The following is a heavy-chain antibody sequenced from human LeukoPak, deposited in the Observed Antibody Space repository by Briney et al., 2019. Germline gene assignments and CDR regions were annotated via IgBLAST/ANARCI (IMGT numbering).Heavy chain of an antibody. CDR3: ARVEAGSSWYYFDY. Sequence: GASVKVSCKASGYTFTGYYMHWVRQAPGQGLEWMGWINPNSGGTNYAQKFQGRVTMTRDTSISTAYMELSRLRSDDTAVYYCARVEAGSSWYYFDYWGQGTLVTVSS. V-gene: IGHV1-2*02. CDR1: GYTFTGYY. D-gene: IGHD6-13*01. CDR2: INPNSGGT. J-gene: IGHJ4*02.